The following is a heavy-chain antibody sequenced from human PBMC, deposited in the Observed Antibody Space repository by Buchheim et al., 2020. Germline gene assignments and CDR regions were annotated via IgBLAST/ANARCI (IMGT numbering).Heavy chain of an antibody. Sequence: EVQLVESGGGLVQPGGSLRLSCEASGFAFSDYYMNWVRQAPGKGLEWISYISSTSSSIYYADSVKGRFTISRDNAKNSGYLKMNSLRAEDTALYYCATATVAATDYWGQGTL. D-gene: IGHD6-19*01. CDR1: GFAFSDYY. CDR3: ATATVAATDY. V-gene: IGHV3-48*04. CDR2: ISSTSSSI. J-gene: IGHJ4*02.